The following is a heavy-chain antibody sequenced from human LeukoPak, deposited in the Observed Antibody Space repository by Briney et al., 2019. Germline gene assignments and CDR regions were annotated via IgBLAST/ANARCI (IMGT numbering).Heavy chain of an antibody. J-gene: IGHJ6*02. CDR2: VNHSGST. CDR3: ARRRRDYYGSGSHTRLGYYYGMDV. Sequence: SETLSLTCAVYGVSFSGYFWSWIRQPPGKGLGWIGEVNHSGSTNYNPSLKSRVTISVDTSKNQFSLKLSSVTAADTAVYYCARRRRDYYGSGSHTRLGYYYGMDVWGQGTTVTVSS. D-gene: IGHD3-10*01. CDR1: GVSFSGYF. V-gene: IGHV4-34*01.